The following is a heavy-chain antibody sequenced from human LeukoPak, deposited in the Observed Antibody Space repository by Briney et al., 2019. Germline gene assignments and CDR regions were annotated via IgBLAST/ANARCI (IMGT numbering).Heavy chain of an antibody. CDR2: ISSSSSYI. CDR1: GFTLSNHA. V-gene: IGHV3-21*01. J-gene: IGHJ4*02. CDR3: ARGGPAAGRFDY. Sequence: GGSLRLSCAASGFTLSNHAMIWVRQAPRKGLEWVSSISSSSSYIYYADSVKGRFTISRDNAKNSLYLQMNSLRAEDTAVYYCARGGPAAGRFDYWGQGTLVTVSS. D-gene: IGHD6-13*01.